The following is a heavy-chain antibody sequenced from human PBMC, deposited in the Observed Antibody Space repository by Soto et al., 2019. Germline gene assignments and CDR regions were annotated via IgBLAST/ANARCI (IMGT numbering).Heavy chain of an antibody. Sequence: SPTLSLTCGISGDSVSSNSAAWNWLRQSPSRGLEWLGRTCYRSKWYNDYAVSVESRITINPDTSKNHFSLQLNFVTPEDTAVYFCARGEQYSGRIFDYWGQGTRGTVS. D-gene: IGHD1-26*01. V-gene: IGHV6-1*01. J-gene: IGHJ4*02. CDR2: TCYRSKWYN. CDR3: ARGEQYSGRIFDY. CDR1: GDSVSSNSAA.